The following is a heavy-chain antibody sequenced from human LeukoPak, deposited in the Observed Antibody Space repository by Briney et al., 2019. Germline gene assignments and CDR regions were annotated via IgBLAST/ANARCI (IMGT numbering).Heavy chain of an antibody. D-gene: IGHD1-26*01. CDR1: GGSFSGYY. Sequence: SETLSLTRAVYGGSFSGYYWSWLRQPPGKGLEWIGEINHSGSTNYNPSLKSRVTISVDTSKNQFSLKLSSVTAADTAVYYCARRRVGANLFDYWGQGTLVTVSS. CDR2: INHSGST. J-gene: IGHJ4*02. CDR3: ARRRVGANLFDY. V-gene: IGHV4-34*01.